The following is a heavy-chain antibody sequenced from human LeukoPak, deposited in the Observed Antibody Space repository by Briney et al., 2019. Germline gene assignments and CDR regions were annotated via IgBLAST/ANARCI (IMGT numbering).Heavy chain of an antibody. V-gene: IGHV3-23*01. D-gene: IGHD3-10*01. Sequence: GGTQRLSCAASGFIFRNYGMNWVRQAPGKGLEWVSGISGHGDITYYADSVKGRFTISRDNSRNTVYLQMNSLRAEDTAVYYCARDLVWFGEPKGYYNYMDVWGKGTTVTVSS. J-gene: IGHJ6*03. CDR1: GFIFRNYG. CDR2: ISGHGDIT. CDR3: ARDLVWFGEPKGYYNYMDV.